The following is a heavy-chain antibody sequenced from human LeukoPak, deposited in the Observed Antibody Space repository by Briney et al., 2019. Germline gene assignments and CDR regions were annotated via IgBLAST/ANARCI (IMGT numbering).Heavy chain of an antibody. Sequence: VASVKVSCKASGYTFTGYFLHWVRQAPGQGLEWMGWINPNSGGTNYAQKFQGRVTMTRDTSISTAYMELSRLRSDDTAVYYCAREFWILPAAVNWFDPWGQGTLVTVSS. J-gene: IGHJ5*02. V-gene: IGHV1-2*02. D-gene: IGHD2-2*01. CDR1: GYTFTGYF. CDR2: INPNSGGT. CDR3: AREFWILPAAVNWFDP.